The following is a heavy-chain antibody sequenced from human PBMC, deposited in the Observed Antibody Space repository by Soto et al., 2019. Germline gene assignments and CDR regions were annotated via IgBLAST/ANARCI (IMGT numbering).Heavy chain of an antibody. CDR1: GYTFTSHG. J-gene: IGHJ4*02. Sequence: QVQLVQSGAEVKKPGASVKVSCKASGYTFTSHGISWVRQAPGQGLEWMGWISAYNGNTNYAQKLQGRVTMTTDTSTSTAYMEPRSLRSDDTAVYYCARDFRGYSYGYPFGDYWGQGTLVTVSS. CDR2: ISAYNGNT. D-gene: IGHD5-18*01. CDR3: ARDFRGYSYGYPFGDY. V-gene: IGHV1-18*04.